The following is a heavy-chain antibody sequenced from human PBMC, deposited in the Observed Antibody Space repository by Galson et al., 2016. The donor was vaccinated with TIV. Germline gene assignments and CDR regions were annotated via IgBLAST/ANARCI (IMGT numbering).Heavy chain of an antibody. J-gene: IGHJ6*03. CDR2: IGASGSTI. Sequence: SLRLSCAASGFTLSSYSMNWVRQVPGKAPEWISYIGASGSTIYYAESVKGRFTISRDDAMNSVYLQMNSLRAEDTAVYSCARDDNYIDVWGKGTTVTVSS. D-gene: IGHD3-22*01. CDR3: ARDDNYIDV. CDR1: GFTLSSYS. V-gene: IGHV3-48*01.